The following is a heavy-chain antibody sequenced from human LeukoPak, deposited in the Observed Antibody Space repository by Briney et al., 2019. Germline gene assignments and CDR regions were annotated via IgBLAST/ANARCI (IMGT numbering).Heavy chain of an antibody. CDR2: IHYSGST. J-gene: IGHJ4*02. CDR1: GGSISNYY. Sequence: SETLSLTCTVSGGSISNYYWSWIRQPPGKGLEWIGYIHYSGSTNYNPSLKSRVTISVDTSKNQFSLELSSVTAADTAVYYCARGSVYGANLIDYWGQGTLVTVSS. V-gene: IGHV4-59*12. CDR3: ARGSVYGANLIDY. D-gene: IGHD4-23*01.